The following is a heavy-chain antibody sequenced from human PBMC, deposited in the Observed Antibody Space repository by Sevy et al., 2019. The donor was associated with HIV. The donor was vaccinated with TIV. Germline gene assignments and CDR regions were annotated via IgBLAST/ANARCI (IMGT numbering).Heavy chain of an antibody. CDR2: ISYDGSNK. Sequence: GSLRRSCAASGFTFSSYAMHWVRQAPGKGLEWVAFISYDGSNKYYADSVKGRFTISRDNSTNTLYLQMNSLRAEDTAVYYCARALAVAGNYGMDVWGQGTTVTVSS. CDR1: GFTFSSYA. D-gene: IGHD6-19*01. V-gene: IGHV3-30-3*01. CDR3: ARALAVAGNYGMDV. J-gene: IGHJ6*02.